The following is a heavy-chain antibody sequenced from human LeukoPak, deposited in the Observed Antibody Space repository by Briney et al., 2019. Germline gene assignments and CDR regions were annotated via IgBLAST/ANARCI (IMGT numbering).Heavy chain of an antibody. CDR3: ARVLPLIVGATKGPIDY. J-gene: IGHJ4*02. D-gene: IGHD1-26*01. CDR1: GYTFTSYG. V-gene: IGHV1-18*01. CDR2: ISAYNGNT. Sequence: ASVKVSCKASGYTFTSYGISWVRQAPGQGLEWMGWISAYNGNTNYAQKLQGRVTMTTDTSTSTAYMELRSLRSDDTAVYYCARVLPLIVGATKGPIDYWGQGTRVTVSS.